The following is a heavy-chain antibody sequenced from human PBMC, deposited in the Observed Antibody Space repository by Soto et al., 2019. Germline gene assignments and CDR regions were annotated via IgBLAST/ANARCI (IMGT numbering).Heavy chain of an antibody. J-gene: IGHJ4*02. CDR1: GFTFSSYS. Sequence: HPGGSLRLSCAASGFTFSSYSMNWVRQAPGKGLEWVSYISSSSSTIYYADSVKGRFTISRDNAKNSLYLQMNSLRAEDTAVYYCARDRNFFSGYWGQGTLVTVSS. CDR3: ARDRNFFSGY. D-gene: IGHD3-10*01. V-gene: IGHV3-48*01. CDR2: ISSSSSTI.